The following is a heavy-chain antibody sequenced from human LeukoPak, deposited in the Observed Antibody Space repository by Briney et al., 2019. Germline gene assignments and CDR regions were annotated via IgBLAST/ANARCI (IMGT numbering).Heavy chain of an antibody. CDR2: IYYSGSA. CDR1: GASIRNDNYF. CDR3: AREVISPADSDGFDL. J-gene: IGHJ3*01. V-gene: IGHV4-30-4*08. D-gene: IGHD2-2*01. Sequence: SETLSLTCTVSGASIRNDNYFWSWVRQPPGEGLEWIGYIYYSGSAHYNPSLKSRVTISVDTSKNQFSLRLSSVTAADTAVYYCAREVISPADSDGFDLWGQGTVVTVSS.